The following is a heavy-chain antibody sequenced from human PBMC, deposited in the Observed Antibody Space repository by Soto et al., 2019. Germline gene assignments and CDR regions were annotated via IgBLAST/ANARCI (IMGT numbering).Heavy chain of an antibody. Sequence: QLQLQESGPGLVKPSETLSLTCTVSGGSISSSSYYWGWIRQPPGKGLEWIGSIYYSGSTYYNPSLKSRVTISVDTSKNQFSLKRSSVTAADTAVYYCARQLSYCTNGVCYLDAFDIWGQGTMVTVSS. D-gene: IGHD2-8*01. J-gene: IGHJ3*02. CDR2: IYYSGST. V-gene: IGHV4-39*01. CDR1: GGSISSSSYY. CDR3: ARQLSYCTNGVCYLDAFDI.